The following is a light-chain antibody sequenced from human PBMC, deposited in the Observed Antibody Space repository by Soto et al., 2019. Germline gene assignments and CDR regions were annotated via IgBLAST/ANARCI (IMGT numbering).Light chain of an antibody. Sequence: DIQLTQSPSFLSASVGDRVTITCRASQGISSYLAWYQQKPGKAPKLLIYAASTLQSGVPSRFSGSGSGTEFTLTISSLQSEDFALYYCQQYDDWPLTFGGGTKVDIK. J-gene: IGKJ4*01. CDR1: QGISSY. V-gene: IGKV1-9*01. CDR2: AAS. CDR3: QQYDDWPLT.